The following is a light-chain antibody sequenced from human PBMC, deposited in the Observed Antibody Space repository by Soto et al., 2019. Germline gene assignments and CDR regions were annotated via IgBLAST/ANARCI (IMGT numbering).Light chain of an antibody. Sequence: QSMLTQTHYVYGSSVQSVTISCTRISSDVGGYNYVSWYQQHPGKAPKLIIYDVSKRPSGVPDRFSGSKSGNTASLTISGLQAEDEADYYCCSYAGSYVFGTGT. CDR1: SSDVGGYNY. V-gene: IGLV2-11*01. CDR3: CSYAGSYV. J-gene: IGLJ1*01. CDR2: DVS.